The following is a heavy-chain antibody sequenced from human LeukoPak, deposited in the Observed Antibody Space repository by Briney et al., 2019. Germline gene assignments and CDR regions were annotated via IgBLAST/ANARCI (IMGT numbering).Heavy chain of an antibody. Sequence: SETLSLTCTVSGGSISSSSYYWGWIRQPPGKGLEWIGSIYYSGSTYYNPSLKSRVTISVDTSKNQFSLKLSSVTAADTAVYYCARGLRNYYDSSGYFWRSYYGMDVWGQGTTVTVSS. V-gene: IGHV4-39*01. CDR2: IYYSGST. CDR1: GGSISSSSYY. D-gene: IGHD3-22*01. CDR3: ARGLRNYYDSSGYFWRSYYGMDV. J-gene: IGHJ6*02.